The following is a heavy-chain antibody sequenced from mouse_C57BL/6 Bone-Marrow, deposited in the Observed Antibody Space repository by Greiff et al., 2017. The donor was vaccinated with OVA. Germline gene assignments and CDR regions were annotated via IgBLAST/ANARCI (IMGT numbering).Heavy chain of an antibody. Sequence: QVQLKESGPELVKPGASVKISCKASGYAFSSSWMNWVKQRPGKGLEWIGRIYPGDGDTNYNGKFTGKATLTADKSSSTAYMQLSSLTSEDSAVYFCARYGSSGRDYWGQGTTLTVSS. V-gene: IGHV1-82*01. CDR2: IYPGDGDT. CDR1: GYAFSSSW. D-gene: IGHD3-2*02. CDR3: ARYGSSGRDY. J-gene: IGHJ2*01.